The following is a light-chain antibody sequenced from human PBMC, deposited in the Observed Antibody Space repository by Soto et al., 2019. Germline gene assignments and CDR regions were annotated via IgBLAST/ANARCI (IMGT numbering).Light chain of an antibody. CDR1: SSDVGGYNY. V-gene: IGLV2-14*01. CDR3: SSYTSSSTVV. Sequence: QSVLTQPASVSGSPGQSITISCTETSSDVGGYNYVSWYQQYPGKAPKLMIYDVSDRPSGVSNRFSGSKSGNTASLTISGLQAEDEADYYCSSYTSSSTVVFGGGTKLTVL. J-gene: IGLJ2*01. CDR2: DVS.